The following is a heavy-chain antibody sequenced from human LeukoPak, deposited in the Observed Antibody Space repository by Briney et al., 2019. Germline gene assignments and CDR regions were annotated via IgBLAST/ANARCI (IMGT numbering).Heavy chain of an antibody. V-gene: IGHV3-48*03. J-gene: IGHJ3*02. D-gene: IGHD1-7*01. CDR3: ARGGLNFDAFDI. Sequence: GGSLRLSCAASGFTFSSYEMNWVRQAPGKGLEWVSYISSSGSTIYYADSVKGRFTISRDNAKNSLYLQMNSLRAGDTAVYYCARGGLNFDAFDIWGQGTMVTVSS. CDR1: GFTFSSYE. CDR2: ISSSGSTI.